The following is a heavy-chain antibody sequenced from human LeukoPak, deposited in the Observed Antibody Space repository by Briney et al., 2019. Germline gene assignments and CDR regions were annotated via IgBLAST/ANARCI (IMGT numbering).Heavy chain of an antibody. D-gene: IGHD6-13*01. CDR2: IIPIFGTA. CDR1: GGTFSSYA. V-gene: IGHV1-69*06. Sequence: ASVKLSCTASGGTFSSYAISWVRQAPEQGLEWMVGIIPIFGTANYAQKFQGRVTITADKSTSTAYMELSSLRSEDTAVYYCARDTAGYSSSWSIDYWGQGTLVTV. CDR3: ARDTAGYSSSWSIDY. J-gene: IGHJ4*02.